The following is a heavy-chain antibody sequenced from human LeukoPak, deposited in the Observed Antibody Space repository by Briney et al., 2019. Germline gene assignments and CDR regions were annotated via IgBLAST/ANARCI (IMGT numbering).Heavy chain of an antibody. D-gene: IGHD2-2*02. CDR3: ARIKVPAAIGYFDY. Sequence: GESLKISCKGSGYSFTSYWIGWVRQAPGQGLEWMGWINPNSGGTNYAQKFQGRVTTTRDTSISTAYMELSRLRSDDTAVYYCARIKVPAAIGYFDYWGQGTLVTVSS. CDR2: INPNSGGT. V-gene: IGHV1-2*02. J-gene: IGHJ4*02. CDR1: GYSFTSYW.